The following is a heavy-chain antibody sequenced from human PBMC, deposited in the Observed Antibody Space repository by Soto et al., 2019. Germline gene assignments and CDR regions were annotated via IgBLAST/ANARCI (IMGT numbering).Heavy chain of an antibody. CDR3: ARELGVYNYYYYGMDV. V-gene: IGHV3-33*01. J-gene: IGHJ6*02. CDR2: IWYDGSNK. CDR1: GFTFSSDG. Sequence: GGSLRLSCAASGFTFSSDGMRWVRQAPGKGLGWVAVIWYDGSNKYYADSVKGRFTISRDNSKNTLYLQMNSLRAEDTAVYYCARELGVYNYYYYGMDVWGQGTTVTVSS. D-gene: IGHD2-8*01.